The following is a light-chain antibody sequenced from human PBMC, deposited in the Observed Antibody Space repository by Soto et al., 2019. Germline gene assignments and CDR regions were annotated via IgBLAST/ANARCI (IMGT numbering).Light chain of an antibody. V-gene: IGKV1-27*01. J-gene: IGKJ1*01. CDR3: QKYNSAPWT. CDR1: QGISNY. CDR2: AAS. Sequence: DIQMTQSPSSLSASVGDRVTNTCRASQGISNYLAWYQQKPGKVPKLLIYAASTLQSGVPSRFSGSGSGTDFTLTISSRQPEDVATYYCQKYNSAPWTFGQGTKVEIK.